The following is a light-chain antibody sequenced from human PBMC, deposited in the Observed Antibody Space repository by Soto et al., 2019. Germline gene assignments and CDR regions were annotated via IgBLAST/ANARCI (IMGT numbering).Light chain of an antibody. Sequence: IVMTQSPGTLAVSPGERATLSCRASQGIITNLDWYHQKPGQAPMLLIFGASTRDTGVPARVSGSGSGTEFALTISSLQSADFGVYYCQQYYTWPRGTFGQGTKVEI. CDR1: QGIITN. CDR2: GAS. J-gene: IGKJ1*01. V-gene: IGKV3-15*01. CDR3: QQYYTWPRGT.